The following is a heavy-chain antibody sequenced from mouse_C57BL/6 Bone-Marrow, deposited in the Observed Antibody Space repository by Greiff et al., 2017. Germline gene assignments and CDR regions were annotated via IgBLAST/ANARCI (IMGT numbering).Heavy chain of an antibody. CDR1: GFSLTSYG. V-gene: IGHV2-2*01. CDR2: IWSGGST. J-gene: IGHJ3*01. Sequence: QVQLQQSGPGLVQPSQSLSITCTVSGFSLTSYGVHWVRQSPGKGLAWLGVIWSGGSTDSNAAFISRRSISKNNSKSQVFFKMNSLQADDTAIYYCGRRRGFAYWGQGTLVTVSA. CDR3: GRRRGFAY.